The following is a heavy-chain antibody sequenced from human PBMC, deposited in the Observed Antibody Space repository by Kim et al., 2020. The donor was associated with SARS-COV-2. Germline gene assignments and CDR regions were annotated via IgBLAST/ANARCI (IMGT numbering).Heavy chain of an antibody. Sequence: SETLSLTCTVSGGSISSGDYYWSWIRQPPGKGLEWIGYIYYSGSTYYNPSLKSRVTISVDTSKNQFSLKLSSVTAADTAVYYCARARATSITIFGVVIVHNFDYWGKGTLVPVST. V-gene: IGHV4-30-4*01. D-gene: IGHD3-3*01. CDR3: ARARATSITIFGVVIVHNFDY. J-gene: IGHJ4*02. CDR2: IYYSGST. CDR1: GGSISSGDYY.